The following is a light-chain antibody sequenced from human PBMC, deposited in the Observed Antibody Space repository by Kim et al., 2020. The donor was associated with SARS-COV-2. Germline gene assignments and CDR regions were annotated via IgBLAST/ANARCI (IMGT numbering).Light chain of an antibody. CDR2: SNS. CDR1: KYNIGSNT. Sequence: ELTQPPSASGTPGQRVTIFCSGGKYNIGSNTVSWYQHIPGTAPKLLIYSNSQRPSGVPDRFSGSKSGTSASLAISGLRSDDEADYYCAAWDDSLNGVIFGGGTQLTVL. CDR3: AAWDDSLNGVI. J-gene: IGLJ2*01. V-gene: IGLV1-44*01.